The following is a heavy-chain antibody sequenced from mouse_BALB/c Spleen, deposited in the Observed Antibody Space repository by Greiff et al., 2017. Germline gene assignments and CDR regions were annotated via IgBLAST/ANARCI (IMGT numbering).Heavy chain of an antibody. CDR1: GYTFTSYW. D-gene: IGHD2-2*01. J-gene: IGHJ4*01. CDR3: ARRNGYDGSMDY. CDR2: INPSTGYT. Sequence: QVHVKQSGAELAKPGASVKMSCKASGYTFTSYWMHWVKQRPGQGLEWIGYINPSTGYTEYNQKFKDKATLTADKSSSTAYMQLSSLTSEDSAVYYCARRNGYDGSMDYWGQGTAVTVSA. V-gene: IGHV1-7*01.